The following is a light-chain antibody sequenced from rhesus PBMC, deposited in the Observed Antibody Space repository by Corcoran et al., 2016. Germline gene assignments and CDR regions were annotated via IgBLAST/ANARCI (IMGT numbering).Light chain of an antibody. CDR1: QGINSY. CDR2: AAS. J-gene: IGKJ3*01. Sequence: DIQMTQSPSSLSASVGDTVTISCRASQGINSYLNWFQQKPGKAPKLLIYAASTWESGVPSRFGGSGSGTEFTLTLSSLQLEDFSTYYFLQRNTYPFTFGPGTKLDIQ. V-gene: IGKV1-28*01. CDR3: LQRNTYPFT.